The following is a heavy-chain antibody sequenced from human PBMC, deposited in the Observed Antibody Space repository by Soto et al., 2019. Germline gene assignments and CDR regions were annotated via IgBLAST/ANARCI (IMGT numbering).Heavy chain of an antibody. CDR2: ISSSGSTI. CDR3: ARDGSISAPNDY. V-gene: IGHV3-11*01. CDR1: GFTLSDYS. Sequence: QVQLVESGGGLVKPGGSLRLSCAASGFTLSDYSMTGIRQAPGRGLEWVSYISSSGSTIYYADSVKGRFTISRDNAKNSLYLQMNSLRAEDTAVYYCARDGSISAPNDYWGQGTLVTVSS. J-gene: IGHJ4*02. D-gene: IGHD6-6*01.